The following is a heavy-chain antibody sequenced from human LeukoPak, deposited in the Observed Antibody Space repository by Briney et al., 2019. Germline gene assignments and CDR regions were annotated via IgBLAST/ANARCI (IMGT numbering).Heavy chain of an antibody. J-gene: IGHJ3*02. CDR3: ARDPNTYYYGSSGYYGDAFDI. V-gene: IGHV4-4*07. D-gene: IGHD3-22*01. CDR2: IYTSGST. CDR1: GGSISSYY. Sequence: SETLSLTCTVSGGSISSYYWSWIRQPAGKGLEWIGRIYTSGSTNYNPSLKSRVTMSVDTSKNQFSLKLSSVTAADTAVYYCARDPNTYYYGSSGYYGDAFDIWGQGTMVTVSS.